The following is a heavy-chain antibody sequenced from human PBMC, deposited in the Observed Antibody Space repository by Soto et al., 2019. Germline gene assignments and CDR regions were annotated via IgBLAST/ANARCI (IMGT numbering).Heavy chain of an antibody. CDR3: ARVTGGHDSGGNYMDV. CDR1: GGTLSSYS. J-gene: IGHJ6*03. CDR2: IITFVGKA. D-gene: IGHD5-12*01. Sequence: VQLVQSGPEVKKPGSSVKVSCKTSGGTLSSYSISWVRQAPGQGLEWVGRIITFVGKANVAQQFQGRVTITADRSTDTTYMELRRLTSDDTAVYYYARVTGGHDSGGNYMDVWGTGTTVTVSS. V-gene: IGHV1-69*08.